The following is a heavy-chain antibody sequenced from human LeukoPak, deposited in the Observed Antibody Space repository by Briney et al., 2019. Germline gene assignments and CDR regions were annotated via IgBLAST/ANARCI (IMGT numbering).Heavy chain of an antibody. D-gene: IGHD5-18*01. CDR3: ARGSYGYEFYFDY. V-gene: IGHV1-69*05. CDR2: IIHIFGTA. Sequence: SVKVSCKASGGTFSSYAISWVRQAPGQGLEWMGGIIHIFGTANYAQKFQGRVTITTDESTSTAYMELSSLRSEDTAVYYCARGSYGYEFYFDYWGQGTLVTVSS. J-gene: IGHJ4*02. CDR1: GGTFSSYA.